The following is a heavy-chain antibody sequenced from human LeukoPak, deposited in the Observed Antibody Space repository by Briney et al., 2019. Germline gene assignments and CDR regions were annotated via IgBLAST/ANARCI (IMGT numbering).Heavy chain of an antibody. CDR2: IYYSGST. V-gene: IGHV4-59*08. CDR1: GGSISSHD. J-gene: IGHJ4*02. Sequence: PSETLSLTCTVSGGSISSHDWSWIRQPPGKGLEWIGYIYYSGSTNYKSSLKSRVTISVDTSKNQVSLKLRSVTAADTAIYYCARLIAANGAFRFHYWGQGTLVTVSS. CDR3: ARLIAANGAFRFHY. D-gene: IGHD6-25*01.